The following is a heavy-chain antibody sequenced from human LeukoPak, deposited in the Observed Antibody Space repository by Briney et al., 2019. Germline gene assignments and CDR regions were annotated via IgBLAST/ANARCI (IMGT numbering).Heavy chain of an antibody. Sequence: TGGSLRLSCAASGFTFSSYAMSWVRQAPGKGLEWVSAISGSGGSTYYADSVKGRFTISRDNSKNTLYLQMNSLRAEDTAVYYCAKSDYGGTYNPFDYWGQGTLVTVSS. CDR3: AKSDYGGTYNPFDY. CDR2: ISGSGGST. CDR1: GFTFSSYA. V-gene: IGHV3-23*01. J-gene: IGHJ4*02. D-gene: IGHD4/OR15-4a*01.